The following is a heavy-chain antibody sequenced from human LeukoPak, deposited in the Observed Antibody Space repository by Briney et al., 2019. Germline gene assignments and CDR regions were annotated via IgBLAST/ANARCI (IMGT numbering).Heavy chain of an antibody. CDR1: GYTFTNYD. J-gene: IGHJ3*01. D-gene: IGHD3-22*01. Sequence: ASVKVSCKASGYTFTNYDINWLRQASGQGPEWMGWINLNSGDTGYAQQFQGRVTMTRNTSISTAFMELSSLRSEDTAVYYCARDYDGSGWHDAFDLWGQGTMVTVSS. CDR2: INLNSGDT. V-gene: IGHV1-8*02. CDR3: ARDYDGSGWHDAFDL.